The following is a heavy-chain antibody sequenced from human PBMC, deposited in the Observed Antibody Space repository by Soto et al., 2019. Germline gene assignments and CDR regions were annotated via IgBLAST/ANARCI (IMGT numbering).Heavy chain of an antibody. Sequence: SETLSLTCTVSGGSISSSIYYWGGIRQPPGKGLEWIGSIYYSGSTYYNPSLKSRVTISVDTSKNQFSLKLSSVTAADTAVYCCARHEEQLDPFDYWGQGTLVTVS. CDR1: GGSISSSIYY. V-gene: IGHV4-39*01. D-gene: IGHD6-6*01. CDR2: IYYSGST. J-gene: IGHJ4*02. CDR3: ARHEEQLDPFDY.